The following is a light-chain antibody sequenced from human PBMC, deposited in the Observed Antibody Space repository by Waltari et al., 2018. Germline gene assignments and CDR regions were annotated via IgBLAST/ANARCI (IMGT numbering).Light chain of an antibody. J-gene: IGLJ2*01. CDR3: NSYTSSSTVV. V-gene: IGLV2-14*03. CDR1: RSDPAGSNY. CDR2: DVS. Sequence: QSALPQPASVSGSPGQSITISCTGTRSDPAGSNYVSWYQQHPGKAPKPMIYDVSNRPSGVSNRFSGSKSGNTASLTISGLQAEDEADYYGNSYTSSSTVVFGGATKLTVL.